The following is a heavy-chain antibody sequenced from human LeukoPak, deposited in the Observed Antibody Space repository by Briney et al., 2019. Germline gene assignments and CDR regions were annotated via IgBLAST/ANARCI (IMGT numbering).Heavy chain of an antibody. CDR3: ASGRTLGYCSSTSCYGRPRGNYYYMDV. Sequence: SETLSLTCAVSGGSISYDYWSWIRQPPGKGLEWIGEINHSGSTNYNPSLKSRVTISVDTSKNQFSLKLSSVTAADTAVYYCASGRTLGYCSSTSCYGRPRGNYYYMDVWGKGTTVTVSS. D-gene: IGHD2-2*01. CDR2: INHSGST. J-gene: IGHJ6*03. V-gene: IGHV4-34*01. CDR1: GGSISYDY.